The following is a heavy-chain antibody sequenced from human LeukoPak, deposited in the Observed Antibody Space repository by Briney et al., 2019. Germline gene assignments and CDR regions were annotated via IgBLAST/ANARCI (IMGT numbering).Heavy chain of an antibody. CDR2: ICSSTI. CDR1: GFTFSSYS. J-gene: IGHJ4*02. D-gene: IGHD5-18*01. V-gene: IGHV3-48*02. CDR3: ARDFEDTVDY. Sequence: GGSLRLSCAPSGFTFSSYSMNWVRQAPGKGLEWVSYICSSTIYYSDSVKGRFTISRDNAKNSLYLQMNSLRDEDTAVYYCARDFEDTVDYWGQGTLVTVSS.